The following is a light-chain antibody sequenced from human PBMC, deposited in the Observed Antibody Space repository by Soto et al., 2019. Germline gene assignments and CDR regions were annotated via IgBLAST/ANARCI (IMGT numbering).Light chain of an antibody. CDR3: QKDNSVLGT. CDR1: QVISNY. V-gene: IGKV1-27*01. Sequence: DIQITQTTSSLSASVVDRVTITCWASQVISNYFAWYQQKPGKVPKLLINAASTMQSGVPSRFSGSGSGTDFTLTISSLQPEDGGTSYCQKDNSVLGTFGQGTKVYIK. J-gene: IGKJ1*01. CDR2: AAS.